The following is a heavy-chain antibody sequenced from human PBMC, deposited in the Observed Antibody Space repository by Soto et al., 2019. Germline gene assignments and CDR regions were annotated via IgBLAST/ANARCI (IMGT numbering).Heavy chain of an antibody. D-gene: IGHD2-2*01. Sequence: QVQLQESGPGLVKPSQTLSLTCTVSGGSIRSGGYYWSWIRQHPGKGLEWIGYIYYSGSTYYHPSLKSRVTISVDTSKNQFSLRLSSVTAADTAVYYCARTRYCSTTSCYGDFDYWGQGTLVTVSS. V-gene: IGHV4-31*03. CDR3: ARTRYCSTTSCYGDFDY. CDR2: IYYSGST. J-gene: IGHJ4*02. CDR1: GGSIRSGGYY.